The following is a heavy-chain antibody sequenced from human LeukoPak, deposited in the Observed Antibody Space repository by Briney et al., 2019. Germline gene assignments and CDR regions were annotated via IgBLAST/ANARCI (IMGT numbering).Heavy chain of an antibody. V-gene: IGHV3-48*03. CDR3: AKSGGYSYAFDY. CDR1: GFTFSSYG. Sequence: GGSLRLSCAASGFTFSSYGMNWVRQAPGKGLEWVSYISSSGSTIYYADSVKGRFTISRDNSKNTLYLQMNSLRAEDTAVYYCAKSGGYSYAFDYWGQGTLVTVSS. CDR2: ISSSGSTI. J-gene: IGHJ4*02. D-gene: IGHD5-18*01.